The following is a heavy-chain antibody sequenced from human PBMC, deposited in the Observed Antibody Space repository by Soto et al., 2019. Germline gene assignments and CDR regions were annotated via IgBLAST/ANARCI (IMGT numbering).Heavy chain of an antibody. CDR2: ISASSSGI. D-gene: IGHD1-1*01. CDR1: GFTFSSYS. V-gene: IGHV3-48*02. Sequence: PGGSLRLSCVASGFTFSSYSMNWVRQAPGKGLEWISYISASSSGIYCADSVKGRFTISRDNAENSLYLQMNSLRDEDTTVYYCVRDSNWSFDFWGHGTLVTVSS. CDR3: VRDSNWSFDF. J-gene: IGHJ4*01.